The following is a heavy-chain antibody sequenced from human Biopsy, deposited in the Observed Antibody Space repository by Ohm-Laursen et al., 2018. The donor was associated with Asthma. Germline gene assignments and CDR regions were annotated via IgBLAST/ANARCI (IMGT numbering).Heavy chain of an antibody. J-gene: IGHJ6*02. CDR3: AREVSTVDYGYYYFAMDV. Sequence: GASVKVSCKASGDSFSNYAISWVRQAPGQGLEWMGGLIPVLGTPDHAQMFEGRVTITADESTSSAYMELSSLRSEDSAVYYCAREVSTVDYGYYYFAMDVWGQGTTVTVPS. D-gene: IGHD4-17*01. V-gene: IGHV1-69*13. CDR1: GDSFSNYA. CDR2: LIPVLGTP.